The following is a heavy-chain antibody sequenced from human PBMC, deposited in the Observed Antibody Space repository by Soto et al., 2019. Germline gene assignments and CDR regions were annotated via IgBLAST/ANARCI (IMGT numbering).Heavy chain of an antibody. D-gene: IGHD2-15*01. CDR3: ASDYCSGGSCYIDY. V-gene: IGHV1-69*02. J-gene: IGHJ4*02. Sequence: ASVKVSCTASGCAFSSYTISWVRQAPGQGLEWMGRIIPILGIANYAQKFQGRVTITADKSTSTAYMELSSLRSEDTAVYYCASDYCSGGSCYIDYWGQGTLVTVSS. CDR1: GCAFSSYT. CDR2: IIPILGIA.